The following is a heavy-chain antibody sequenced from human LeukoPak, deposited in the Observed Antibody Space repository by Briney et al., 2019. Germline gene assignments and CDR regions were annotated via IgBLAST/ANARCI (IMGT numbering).Heavy chain of an antibody. V-gene: IGHV3-30*02. Sequence: GGSLRLSCAASGFTFSSYGMHWVRQASGKGLEWVAFIRYDGSNKYYADSVKGRFTISRDNSKNTLYLQMNSLRAEDTAVYYCAKGRSGSFPSYFDYWGQGTLVTVSS. CDR1: GFTFSSYG. CDR3: AKGRSGSFPSYFDY. D-gene: IGHD1-26*01. J-gene: IGHJ4*02. CDR2: IRYDGSNK.